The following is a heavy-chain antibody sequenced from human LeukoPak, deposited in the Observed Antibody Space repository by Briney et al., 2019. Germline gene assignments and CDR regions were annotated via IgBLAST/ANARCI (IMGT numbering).Heavy chain of an antibody. V-gene: IGHV3-23*01. D-gene: IGHD1-26*01. CDR3: AKATPYGTTWVGGFDL. J-gene: IGHJ3*01. CDR1: GFTYTKFA. CDR2: MGPTGDT. Sequence: GGSLRLSCAGSGFTYTKFAMTWVRQAPGKGLEWVSSMGPTGDTYYLDSVKGRFSLSRDVSKSTMSLQMSTLRVDDTAVYFCAKATPYGTTWVGGFDLCGQGTMVTVSS.